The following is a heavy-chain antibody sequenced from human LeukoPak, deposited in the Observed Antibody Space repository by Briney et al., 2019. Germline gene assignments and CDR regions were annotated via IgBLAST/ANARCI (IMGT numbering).Heavy chain of an antibody. Sequence: GGSLRLSCAASAFTFSSYWMSSVRQAPGKGLEWVANIKEDGSEQYYVDSLKGRFTISRDNAKNSLYLQMNSLRAEDTAVYYCVRDSYSRDLDYWGQGTLVTVSS. D-gene: IGHD3-22*01. CDR1: AFTFSSYW. J-gene: IGHJ4*02. CDR3: VRDSYSRDLDY. V-gene: IGHV3-7*01. CDR2: IKEDGSEQ.